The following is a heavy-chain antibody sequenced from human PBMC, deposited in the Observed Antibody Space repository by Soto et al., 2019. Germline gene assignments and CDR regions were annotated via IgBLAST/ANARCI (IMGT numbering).Heavy chain of an antibody. V-gene: IGHV1-2*04. J-gene: IGHJ6*02. D-gene: IGHD6-13*01. Sequence: ASVKVSCKASGYTFTGYYMQWVRQDPGQELEWMGWINPNSGGTNYAQKFQGWVTMTRDTSISTAYMELSRLRSDDTAVYYFAMGIAAAGTPSYYYVMDVWGQGSTVTVSS. CDR2: INPNSGGT. CDR1: GYTFTGYY. CDR3: AMGIAAAGTPSYYYVMDV.